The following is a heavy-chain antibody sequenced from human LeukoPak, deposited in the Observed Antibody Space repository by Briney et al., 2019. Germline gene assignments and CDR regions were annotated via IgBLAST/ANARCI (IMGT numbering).Heavy chain of an antibody. CDR1: GGSVSSGSYY. Sequence: SETLSLTCNVSGGSVSSGSYYWSWIRQPPGKGLEWIGYIYYSGSTNYNPSLKSRVTISVDTSKNQFSLKLSSVTAADTAVYYCARDSIVGATTWYFDYWGQGTLVTVSS. V-gene: IGHV4-61*01. CDR3: ARDSIVGATTWYFDY. CDR2: IYYSGST. D-gene: IGHD1-26*01. J-gene: IGHJ4*02.